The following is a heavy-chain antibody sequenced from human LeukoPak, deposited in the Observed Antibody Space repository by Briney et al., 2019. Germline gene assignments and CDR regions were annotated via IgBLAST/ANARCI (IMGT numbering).Heavy chain of an antibody. CDR3: ARGSRNIVVVPAAIGGGNWFDP. J-gene: IGHJ5*02. CDR2: ISAYNGNT. Sequence: ASVKVSCKASGYTFTSYGISWVRQAPGQGLEWMGWISAYNGNTNYAQKLQGRVTMTTDTSTSTAYMELRSLRSDDTAVYYCARGSRNIVVVPAAIGGGNWFDPWGQGTLVTVPS. CDR1: GYTFTSYG. V-gene: IGHV1-18*01. D-gene: IGHD2-2*01.